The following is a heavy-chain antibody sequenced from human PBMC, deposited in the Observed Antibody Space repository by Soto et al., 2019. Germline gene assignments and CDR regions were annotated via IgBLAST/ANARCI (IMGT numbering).Heavy chain of an antibody. CDR2: ISGSGGST. J-gene: IGHJ4*02. Sequence: PGGALRLSCAASGFTFSSYAMRWVRQAPGKGLEWVSAISGSGGSTYYEGSVKGRFTISRDNSKNTLYLQMNSLRAEDTAVYYCAKRDYYDSSDSLWGQGTLVTVSS. D-gene: IGHD3-22*01. CDR3: AKRDYYDSSDSL. V-gene: IGHV3-23*01. CDR1: GFTFSSYA.